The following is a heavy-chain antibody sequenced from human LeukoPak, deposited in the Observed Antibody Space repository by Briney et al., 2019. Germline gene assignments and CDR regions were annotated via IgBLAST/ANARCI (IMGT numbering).Heavy chain of an antibody. V-gene: IGHV3-7*01. CDR2: INEDGSEQ. D-gene: IGHD6-13*01. J-gene: IGHJ4*02. CDR3: SRGLPEGGYRYGQPGQDY. CDR1: GFTFRSYS. Sequence: PGGCLRLSCAASGFTFRSYSMNWVRQAPGKGLEWVANINEDGSEQFYVDSVKGRFTISRDNAKNSLYLHMDSLRDEDTALYYCSRGLPEGGYRYGQPGQDYWGLGTLVTVSS.